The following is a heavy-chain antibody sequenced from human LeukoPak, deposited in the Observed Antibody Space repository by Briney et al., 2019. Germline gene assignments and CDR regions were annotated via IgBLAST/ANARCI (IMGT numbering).Heavy chain of an antibody. CDR3: ARRYYYYDSSGPSDAFDI. J-gene: IGHJ3*02. CDR2: SSWNSGSI. Sequence: GGSLRLSCAASGFTFSSYNMKWVRQAPGKGLEWVSGSSWNSGSIGYADSVKGRFTISRDNAKNSLYLQMNSLRAEDTALYYCARRYYYYDSSGPSDAFDIWGQGTMVTVSS. D-gene: IGHD3-22*01. CDR1: GFTFSSYN. V-gene: IGHV3-9*01.